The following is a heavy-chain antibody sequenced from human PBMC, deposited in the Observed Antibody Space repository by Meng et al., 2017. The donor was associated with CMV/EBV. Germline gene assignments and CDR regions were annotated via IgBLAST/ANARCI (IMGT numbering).Heavy chain of an antibody. D-gene: IGHD2-2*01. Sequence: GSLRLSCTVSGYSISSGYYWGWIRQPPGKGLEWIGSIYHSGSTYYNPSLKSRVTISVDTSKNQFSLKLSSVTAADTAVYYCARERGFVVVVPAANGSFDYWGQGTLVTVSS. CDR1: GYSISSGYY. CDR2: IYHSGST. CDR3: ARERGFVVVVPAANGSFDY. V-gene: IGHV4-38-2*02. J-gene: IGHJ4*02.